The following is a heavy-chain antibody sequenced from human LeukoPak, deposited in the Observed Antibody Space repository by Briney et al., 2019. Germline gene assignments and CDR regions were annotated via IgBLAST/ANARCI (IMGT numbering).Heavy chain of an antibody. J-gene: IGHJ4*02. CDR3: ARPPSRGYSSSFEY. Sequence: GESLKISCKGSGYSFPTYWIAWVRQLPGKGLEWMGIIYPDESNIRYSPSFQGQVTISADKSISTAYLQWSSLKASDTAMYYCARPPSRGYSSSFEYWGQGTLVTVSS. D-gene: IGHD2-2*03. CDR1: GYSFPTYW. CDR2: IYPDESNI. V-gene: IGHV5-51*01.